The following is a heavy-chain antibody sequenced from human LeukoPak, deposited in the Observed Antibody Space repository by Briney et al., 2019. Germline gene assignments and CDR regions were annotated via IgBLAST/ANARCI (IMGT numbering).Heavy chain of an antibody. CDR3: ATHSSRWYDHDAFDI. V-gene: IGHV1-69*05. Sequence: SVKVSCKASGGTFSSYAISWVRQAPGQGLEWMGGIIPIFGTANYAQKFQERVTITRDRSTSTAYMELSSLRSEDTALYYCATHSSRWYDHDAFDIWGQGTMVTVSS. CDR1: GGTFSSYA. J-gene: IGHJ3*02. CDR2: IIPIFGTA. D-gene: IGHD6-19*01.